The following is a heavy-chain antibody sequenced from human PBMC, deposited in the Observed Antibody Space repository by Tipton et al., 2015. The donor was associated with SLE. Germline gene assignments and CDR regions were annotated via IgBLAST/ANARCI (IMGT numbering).Heavy chain of an antibody. J-gene: IGHJ4*02. Sequence: QVQLVQSGAEVKKPGSSVKVSCKASGGTFSSYTISWVRQAPGQGLEWMGGIMPIFGTANYEKKFQGRVTITADESTGRAKMELSSLRSGDTAVYYCARGSSGWSYWGKGTLVTVSS. V-gene: IGHV1-69*01. CDR2: IMPIFGTA. CDR3: ARGSSGWSY. D-gene: IGHD6-19*01. CDR1: GGTFSSYT.